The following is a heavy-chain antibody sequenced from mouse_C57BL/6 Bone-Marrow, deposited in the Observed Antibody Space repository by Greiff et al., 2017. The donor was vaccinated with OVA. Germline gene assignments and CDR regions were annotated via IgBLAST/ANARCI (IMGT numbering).Heavy chain of an antibody. CDR2: ISDGGSYT. J-gene: IGHJ3*01. D-gene: IGHD3-3*01. CDR3: ARRDEFAY. V-gene: IGHV5-4*03. CDR1: GFTFSSYA. Sequence: EVMLVESGGGLVKPGGSLKLSCAASGFTFSSYAMSWVRQTPEKRLEWVATISDGGSYTYYPDNVKGRFTISRDNAKNNLYLQMSHLKSEDTAMYYCARRDEFAYWGQGTLVTVSA.